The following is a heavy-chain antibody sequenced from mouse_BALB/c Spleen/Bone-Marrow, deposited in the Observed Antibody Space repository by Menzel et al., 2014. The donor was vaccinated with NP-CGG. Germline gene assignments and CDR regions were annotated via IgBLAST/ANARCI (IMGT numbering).Heavy chain of an antibody. CDR1: GYAFTNYL. V-gene: IGHV1-54*01. J-gene: IGHJ2*01. CDR2: INPGSGGA. CDR3: AXXWTARAVDY. Sequence: VQLQQSGAELVRPGTSVKVSCKASGYAFTNYLIEWVKQRPGQGLEWIGVINPGSGGANYNEKFKGKATLTADKSSSTAYMQLSSLTSDDSAVYFXAXXWTARAVDYWXQXXXLTXSX. D-gene: IGHD3-2*01.